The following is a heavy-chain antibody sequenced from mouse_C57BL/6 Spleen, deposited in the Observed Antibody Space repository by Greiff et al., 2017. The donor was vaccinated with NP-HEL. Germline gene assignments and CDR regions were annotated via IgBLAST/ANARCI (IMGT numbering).Heavy chain of an antibody. V-gene: IGHV1-69*01. CDR1: GYTFTSYW. CDR2: IDPSDSYT. CDR3: ARSTMVSHFGC. D-gene: IGHD2-1*01. J-gene: IGHJ2*01. Sequence: VQLQQPGAELVMPGASVKLSCKASGYTFTSYWMHWVKQRPGQGLEWIGEIDPSDSYTNYNQKFKGKSTLTVNKSSSTAYMQLSSLTSEDSAVYYCARSTMVSHFGCWGQGTTLTVSS.